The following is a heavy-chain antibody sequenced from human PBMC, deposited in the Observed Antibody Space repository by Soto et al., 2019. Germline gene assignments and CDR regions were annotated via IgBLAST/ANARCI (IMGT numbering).Heavy chain of an antibody. CDR2: FYYSGST. CDR3: ARVTISESGTYYFDS. Sequence: SETLSLTCTVSGGSVSSGDYYWSWLRQPPGKSLEWIAYFYYSGSTYYNPSLESRAITSVDTSRNRFSLKLSSLTAADTAVYFCARVTISESGTYYFDSWGQGTLVTVYS. CDR1: GGSVSSGDYY. J-gene: IGHJ4*02. V-gene: IGHV4-30-4*01. D-gene: IGHD2-2*01.